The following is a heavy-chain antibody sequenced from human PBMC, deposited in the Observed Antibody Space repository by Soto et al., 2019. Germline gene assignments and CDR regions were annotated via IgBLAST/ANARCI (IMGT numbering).Heavy chain of an antibody. D-gene: IGHD6-13*01. CDR3: ARAPAGTGVDF. Sequence: QVQLQESGPGLVKPSQTLSLTCTVSGGSISSDDYYWSWIRQPPGKGLEWIGYIYYSGSTYYNPSLKSXXTXSXXTSKNQFSLKLSSVTAADTAVYYCARAPAGTGVDFWGQGTLVTVSS. CDR1: GGSISSDDYY. V-gene: IGHV4-30-4*01. J-gene: IGHJ4*02. CDR2: IYYSGST.